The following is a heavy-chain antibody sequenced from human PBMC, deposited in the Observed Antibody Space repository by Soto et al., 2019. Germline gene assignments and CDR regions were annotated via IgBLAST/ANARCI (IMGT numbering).Heavy chain of an antibody. CDR1: GYTFTSYA. Sequence: ASVKVSCKASGYTFTSYAMHWVRQAPGQRLEWMGWINAGNGNTKYSQKFQGRVTITRDTSASTAYMELSSLRSEDTAVYYCARDPLRGSHQLVLCHSDHWGQGTLVTVSS. D-gene: IGHD3-16*01. CDR2: INAGNGNT. V-gene: IGHV1-3*01. CDR3: ARDPLRGSHQLVLCHSDH. J-gene: IGHJ4*02.